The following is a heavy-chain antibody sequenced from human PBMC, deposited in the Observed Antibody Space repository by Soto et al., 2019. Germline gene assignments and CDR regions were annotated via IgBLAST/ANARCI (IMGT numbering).Heavy chain of an antibody. D-gene: IGHD1-7*01. CDR2: IYPGDSDT. V-gene: IGHV5-51*01. CDR3: ARLTGTSPIDYYYGMDV. CDR1: GYSFTSYW. J-gene: IGHJ6*02. Sequence: GESLKISCKGSGYSFTSYWIGWVRQMPGKGLEWMGIIYPGDSDTRYSPSFQGQVTISADKSISTAYLQWSSLKASDTAMYYCARLTGTSPIDYYYGMDVWGQGTTVTVSS.